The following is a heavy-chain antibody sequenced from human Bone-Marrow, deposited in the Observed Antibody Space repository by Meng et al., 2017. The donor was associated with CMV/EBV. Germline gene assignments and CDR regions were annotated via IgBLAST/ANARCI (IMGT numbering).Heavy chain of an antibody. V-gene: IGHV1-18*01. Sequence: ASVKVSCKTSGYIFGEYDINWVRQAPGQGLEWMGWISAYNGNTNYAQKLQGRVTMTTDTSTSTAYMELRSLRSDDTAVYYCASPFWSGYYYGMDVWGQGTTVTVSS. CDR3: ASPFWSGYYYGMDV. D-gene: IGHD3-3*01. CDR1: GYIFGEYD. J-gene: IGHJ6*02. CDR2: ISAYNGNT.